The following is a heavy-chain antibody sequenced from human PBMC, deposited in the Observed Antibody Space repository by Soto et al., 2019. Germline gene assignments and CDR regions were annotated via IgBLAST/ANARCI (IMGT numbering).Heavy chain of an antibody. V-gene: IGHV3-23*01. CDR3: ARGSTDSYPGSRIFDF. CDR2: ISGSGGST. Sequence: GGSLRLSCAASGFTFSSFAMSWVRQAPGKGLDWVSAISGSGGSTYSADSVRGRFVISRDNSKNTLYLQMTSLTAEDSAMYYCARGSTDSYPGSRIFDFWGRGTLVTVSS. D-gene: IGHD3-10*01. J-gene: IGHJ4*02. CDR1: GFTFSSFA.